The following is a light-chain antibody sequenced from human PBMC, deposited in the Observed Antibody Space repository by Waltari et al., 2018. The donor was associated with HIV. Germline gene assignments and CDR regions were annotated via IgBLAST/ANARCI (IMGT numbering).Light chain of an antibody. J-gene: IGLJ3*02. V-gene: IGLV3-25*03. CDR2: KDT. CDR3: QSADSNASLWV. CDR1: ALPKQY. Sequence: SYELTQPPSVSVSPGQTARITCSGDALPKQYAYWYQQRQGQAPVLVINKDTERPSGIPERFSGSSSGTTATLTIIGVQAQDEADYHCQSADSNASLWVFGGGTKLTVL.